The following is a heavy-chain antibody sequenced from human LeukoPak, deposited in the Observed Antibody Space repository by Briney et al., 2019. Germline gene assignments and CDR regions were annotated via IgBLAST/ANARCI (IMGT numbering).Heavy chain of an antibody. Sequence: PGGSLRLSCAASGFTFSSYSMNWVRQAPGKGLEWVAFIRYDGSNKYYADSVKGRFTISRDNSKNTLYLQMNSLRAEDTAVYYCATDLEIDYGDYPGGEDYWGQGSLVTVSS. V-gene: IGHV3-30*02. CDR1: GFTFSSYS. D-gene: IGHD4-17*01. CDR3: ATDLEIDYGDYPGGEDY. CDR2: IRYDGSNK. J-gene: IGHJ4*02.